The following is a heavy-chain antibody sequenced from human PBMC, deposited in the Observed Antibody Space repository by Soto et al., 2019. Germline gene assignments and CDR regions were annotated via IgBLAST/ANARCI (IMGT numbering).Heavy chain of an antibody. CDR2: IYYSGST. D-gene: IGHD6-19*01. J-gene: IGHJ4*02. CDR3: ARYSSGWYSGFDY. V-gene: IGHV4-39*01. CDR1: GDSISSSSYY. Sequence: SETLSLTCTVSGDSISSSSYYWGWIRQPPGKGLEWIGSIYYSGSTYYNPSLKSRVTISVDTSKNQFSLKLSSVTAADTAVYYCARYSSGWYSGFDYWGQGTLVTVSS.